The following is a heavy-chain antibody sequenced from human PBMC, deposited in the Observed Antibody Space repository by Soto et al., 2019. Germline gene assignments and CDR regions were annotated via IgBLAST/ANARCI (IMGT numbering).Heavy chain of an antibody. J-gene: IGHJ4*02. D-gene: IGHD6-13*01. V-gene: IGHV3-33*01. CDR2: MWYDGSSK. CDR3: ARGFVAAWYDFDY. CDR1: GFTFSSYG. Sequence: QVQLVESGGGVVQPGKSLRLSCAASGFTFSSYGMHWVRQAPGKGLEWVAVMWYDGSSKYYVDSVKGRFTISRDISKNTLYLQMNSLRAEDTAVYYCARGFVAAWYDFDYWGQGTLVTVSS.